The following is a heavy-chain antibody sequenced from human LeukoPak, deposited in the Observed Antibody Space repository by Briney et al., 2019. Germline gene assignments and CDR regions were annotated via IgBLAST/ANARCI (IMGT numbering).Heavy chain of an antibody. CDR2: ISWNSGSI. J-gene: IGHJ4*02. CDR1: GFTFDDYA. D-gene: IGHD6-13*01. CDR3: AKDLGIISAAGTEYYFDY. V-gene: IGHV3-9*03. Sequence: GGSLRLSCAASGFTFDDYAMHWVRQAPGKGLEWVSGISWNSGSIGYADSVKGRFTISRDNAKNSLYLQMNSLRAEDMALYYCAKDLGIISAAGTEYYFDYWGQGTLITVSS.